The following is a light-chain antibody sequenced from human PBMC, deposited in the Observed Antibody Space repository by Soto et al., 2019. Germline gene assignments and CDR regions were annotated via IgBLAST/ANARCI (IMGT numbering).Light chain of an antibody. CDR1: SSDVGAYNY. CDR3: SSYTSSNTLV. CDR2: EVS. V-gene: IGLV2-14*01. Sequence: QSALTQPASVSGSPGHSITISCTGTSSDVGAYNYVSWYQQHPGKAPKLMIFEVSDRPSGISNRFSGSKSGNTASLTIYGLQAEDGADYYCSSYTSSNTLVVGGGTKLTVL. J-gene: IGLJ2*01.